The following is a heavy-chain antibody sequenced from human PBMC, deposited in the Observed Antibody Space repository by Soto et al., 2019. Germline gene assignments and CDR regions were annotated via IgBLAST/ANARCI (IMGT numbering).Heavy chain of an antibody. CDR3: AKDLNPTYVGLQGVNYYYYGMDV. CDR1: GFTFSSYA. Sequence: EVQLLESGGGLVQPGGSLRLSCAASGFTFSSYAMSWVRQAPGKGLEWVSAISGSGGSTYYADSVKGRFTISRDNSKNTLYPQMNSLRAEDTAVYYCAKDLNPTYVGLQGVNYYYYGMDVWGQGTTVTVSS. D-gene: IGHD4-4*01. V-gene: IGHV3-23*01. CDR2: ISGSGGST. J-gene: IGHJ6*02.